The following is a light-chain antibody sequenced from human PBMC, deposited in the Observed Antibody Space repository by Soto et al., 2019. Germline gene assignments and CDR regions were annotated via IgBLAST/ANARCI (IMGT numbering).Light chain of an antibody. J-gene: IGKJ3*01. V-gene: IGKV1-27*01. CDR2: AAS. CDR3: QKYNSAPRT. CDR1: QGISNY. Sequence: DIQMTQSPSSLSASVGDRVTITCRARQGISNYLAWYQQKPGKVPKLLIYAASTLQSGVPSRFSGSGSGTDFTLSISGLQPEDVATYYCQKYNSAPRTFGPGTKVDIK.